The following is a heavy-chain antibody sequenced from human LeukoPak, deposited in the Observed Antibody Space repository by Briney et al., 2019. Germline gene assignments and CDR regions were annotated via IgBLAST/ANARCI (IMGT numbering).Heavy chain of an antibody. CDR2: IYYSGST. D-gene: IGHD2-15*01. J-gene: IGHJ4*02. CDR1: GGSISSYY. CDR3: ARHGGAWGYCSGGSCPILDY. V-gene: IGHV4-59*08. Sequence: SETLSLTCSVSGGSISSYYWSWIRQPPGKGLEWIGYIYYSGSTNYNPSLKSRVTISVDTSKNQFSLKLSSVTAADTAVYYCARHGGAWGYCSGGSCPILDYWGQGTLVTVSS.